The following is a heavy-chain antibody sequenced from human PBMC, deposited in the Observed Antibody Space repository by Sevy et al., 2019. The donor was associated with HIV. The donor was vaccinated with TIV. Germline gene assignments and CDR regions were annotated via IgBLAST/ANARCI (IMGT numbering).Heavy chain of an antibody. CDR2: ISTPNT. Sequence: ASVKVSCKASGYSFTSYGITWVRQAPGQGLEWMGWISTPNTNYAQKLQGRVTLTTDTSTSTVYMELRSLRSDDTAVYYCARAPSGSQGPGQYFQHWGQGTLVTVSS. J-gene: IGHJ1*01. D-gene: IGHD1-26*01. CDR1: GYSFTSYG. V-gene: IGHV1-18*01. CDR3: ARAPSGSQGPGQYFQH.